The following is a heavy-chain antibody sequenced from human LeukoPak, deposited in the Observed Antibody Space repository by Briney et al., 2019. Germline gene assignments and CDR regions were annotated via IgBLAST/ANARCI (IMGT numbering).Heavy chain of an antibody. J-gene: IGHJ4*02. CDR2: INHSGST. CDR1: VGSFSGYY. D-gene: IGHD2-15*01. V-gene: IGHV4-34*01. CDR3: ARSGPVDCSGGSCYEGY. Sequence: PSETLSLTCAVYVGSFSGYYWSWTRQPPGKGLEWIGEINHSGSTNYNPSLKSRVTISVDTSKNQFSLKLSSVTAADTAVYYCARSGPVDCSGGSCYEGYWGQGTLVTVSS.